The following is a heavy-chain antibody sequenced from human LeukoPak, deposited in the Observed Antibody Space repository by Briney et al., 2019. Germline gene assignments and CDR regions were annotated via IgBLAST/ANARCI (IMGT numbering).Heavy chain of an antibody. CDR3: AKAGRIGYDSYAY. D-gene: IGHD6-25*01. CDR2: IIPILGLT. CDR1: GGTFSSYA. J-gene: IGHJ4*02. Sequence: VASVKVSCKASGGTFSSYAFSWVRQAPGQGLEWMGKIIPILGLTKYAQNYQGRVTITADKSTSTAYMELSSLRFEDTALYYCAKAGRIGYDSYAYWGQGTLVTVSS. V-gene: IGHV1-69*04.